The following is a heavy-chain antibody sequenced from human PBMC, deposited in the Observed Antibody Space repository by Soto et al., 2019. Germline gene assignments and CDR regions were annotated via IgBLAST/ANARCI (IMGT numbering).Heavy chain of an antibody. V-gene: IGHV3-30*18. D-gene: IGHD3-10*01. CDR3: AKGHYGTFDY. Sequence: HPGGSLRLSCAASGFTFSSYGMHWVRQAPGKGLEWVAVISYDGSNKYYADSVKGRFTISRDNSKNTLYLQMNSLRAEDTAVYYCAKGHYGTFDYWGQGTLVTVSS. CDR2: ISYDGSNK. J-gene: IGHJ4*02. CDR1: GFTFSSYG.